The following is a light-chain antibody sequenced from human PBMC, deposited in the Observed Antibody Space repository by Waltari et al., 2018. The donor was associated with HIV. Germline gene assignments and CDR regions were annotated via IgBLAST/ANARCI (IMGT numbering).Light chain of an antibody. J-gene: IGLJ2*01. Sequence: IPCEGNNIGSKSVHWYRQKAGQAPVLVVYDDTDRPSGIPDRFSGSNSGNRATLTISRVEAGDEATFYCQTWDTFSGMVFGGGTDLTVL. CDR2: DDT. CDR1: NIGSKS. V-gene: IGLV3-21*02. CDR3: QTWDTFSGMV.